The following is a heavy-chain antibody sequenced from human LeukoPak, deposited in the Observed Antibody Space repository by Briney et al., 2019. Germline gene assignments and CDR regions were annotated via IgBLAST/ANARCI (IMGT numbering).Heavy chain of an antibody. CDR3: GKNRYSGSLSPFDI. Sequence: GGSLRLSCAASKFAFSSYAMSWVRQAPGKGLEWVSAISGGGGNTYYADSVKGRFTISRDNSKNTLYLLMNSLRAEDTAVYYCGKNRYSGSLSPFDIWGQGTMVTVSS. CDR1: KFAFSSYA. V-gene: IGHV3-23*01. J-gene: IGHJ3*02. CDR2: ISGGGGNT. D-gene: IGHD1-26*01.